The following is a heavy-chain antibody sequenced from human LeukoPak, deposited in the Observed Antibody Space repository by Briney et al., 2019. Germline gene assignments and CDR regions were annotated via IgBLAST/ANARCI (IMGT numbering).Heavy chain of an antibody. CDR2: IYPGDSDT. Sequence: GESLKISRKGTGYSFTSYWIGWVRQMPGKGLEWMGIIYPGDSDTRYSPSFQGQVTISADKSISTAYLQWSSLKASDTAMYYCARQRRSDYGVRGAFDIWGQGTMVTVSS. CDR3: ARQRRSDYGVRGAFDI. J-gene: IGHJ3*02. V-gene: IGHV5-51*01. CDR1: GYSFTSYW. D-gene: IGHD4-17*01.